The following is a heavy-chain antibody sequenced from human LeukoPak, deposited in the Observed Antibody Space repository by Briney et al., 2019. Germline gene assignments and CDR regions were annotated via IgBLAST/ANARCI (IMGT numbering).Heavy chain of an antibody. CDR2: TNQDGSEK. CDR1: GFTFRSYW. J-gene: IGHJ3*02. V-gene: IGHV3-7*01. CDR3: ARDPGFSAFDI. Sequence: PGGSLRLSCAASGFTFRSYWVTWVRQAPGKGLELVASTNQDGSEKYHVDSVKGRFTISRDNDKNSLYLQMNSLRAEDTAVYYCARDPGFSAFDIWGQGAVVTVPS.